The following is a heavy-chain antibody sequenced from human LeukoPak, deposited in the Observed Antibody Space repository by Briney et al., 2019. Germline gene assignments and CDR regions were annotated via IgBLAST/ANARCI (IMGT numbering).Heavy chain of an antibody. CDR1: GYSLTTYW. J-gene: IGHJ3*02. V-gene: IGHV5-51*01. CDR2: IYPGDSDT. CDR3: ARHFYYDSSGYYGDDSFDI. D-gene: IGHD3-22*01. Sequence: GESLKISCKGSGYSLTTYWIGWVRQLPGKGLEWMGIIYPGDSDTRYSPSFQGQVTISADKSISTAYLQWSSLKASDTAMYYCARHFYYDSSGYYGDDSFDIWGQGTMVTVSS.